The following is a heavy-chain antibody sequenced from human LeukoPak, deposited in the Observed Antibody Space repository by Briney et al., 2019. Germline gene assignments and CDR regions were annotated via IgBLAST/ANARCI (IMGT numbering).Heavy chain of an antibody. CDR3: ARSYYDSSGYYGGWFDP. Sequence: SETLSLTCTVSGGSISSGGCYWSWIRQHPGKGLEWIGYIYYSGSTYYNPSLKSRVTISVDTSKNQFSLKLSSVTAADTAVYYCARSYYDSSGYYGGWFDPWGQGTLVTVSS. D-gene: IGHD3-22*01. CDR2: IYYSGST. V-gene: IGHV4-31*03. CDR1: GGSISSGGCY. J-gene: IGHJ5*02.